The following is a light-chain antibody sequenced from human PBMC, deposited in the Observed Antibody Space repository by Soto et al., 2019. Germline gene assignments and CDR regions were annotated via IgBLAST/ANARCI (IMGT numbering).Light chain of an antibody. Sequence: EIVLTQSPGTLSLSPGERSTLSCSSSQGVASNYLAWYQQKPGQAPRPLIYGASSRATGAPDRFSGSGSGTDFTLTISRLEPEDSAVYYCQQYGSSPWTFGQGTKVDIK. CDR2: GAS. CDR1: QGVASNY. V-gene: IGKV3-20*01. J-gene: IGKJ1*01. CDR3: QQYGSSPWT.